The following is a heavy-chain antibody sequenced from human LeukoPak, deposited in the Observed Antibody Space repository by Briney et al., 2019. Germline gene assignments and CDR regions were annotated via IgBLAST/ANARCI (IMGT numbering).Heavy chain of an antibody. Sequence: GGSLRLSCAASGFSFSSYGMSWVRQGPGKGLEWVSTITGSGGNTDYADSVKGRFTISRDNSKNTLYLQMHSLRAEDTAVYYCAVDWYDSSGYGTFDYWGQGTLVTVSS. CDR3: AVDWYDSSGYGTFDY. D-gene: IGHD3-22*01. J-gene: IGHJ4*02. V-gene: IGHV3-23*01. CDR2: ITGSGGNT. CDR1: GFSFSSYG.